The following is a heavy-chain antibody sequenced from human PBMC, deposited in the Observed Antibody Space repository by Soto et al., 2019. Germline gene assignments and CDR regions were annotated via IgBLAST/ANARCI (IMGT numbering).Heavy chain of an antibody. CDR2: INHSGST. J-gene: IGHJ1*01. Sequence: QVQLQQWGAGLLKPSETLSLTCAVYGGSFSGYYWSWIRQPPGKGLEWIGEINHSGSTNYNPSLKSRVTISVDTSKNQFSLKLSSVTAADTAVYYCADILTGSQREGGTEYFQHWGQGTLVTVSS. D-gene: IGHD3-9*01. CDR1: GGSFSGYY. CDR3: ADILTGSQREGGTEYFQH. V-gene: IGHV4-34*01.